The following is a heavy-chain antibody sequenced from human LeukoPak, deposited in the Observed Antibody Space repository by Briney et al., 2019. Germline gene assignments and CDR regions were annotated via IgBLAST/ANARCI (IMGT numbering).Heavy chain of an antibody. V-gene: IGHV3-23*01. CDR1: GFTFSSYA. D-gene: IGHD3-22*01. CDR3: AKHLDPTYYYDSSGLSPLDY. CDR2: ISGSGGST. J-gene: IGHJ4*02. Sequence: PGGSLRLSCAASGFTFSSYAMSWVRQAPGKGLEWVSAISGSGGSTYYADSVKGRFTISRDNSKNTLYLQMNSLRAEDTAVYYCAKHLDPTYYYDSSGLSPLDYWGQGTLVTVSS.